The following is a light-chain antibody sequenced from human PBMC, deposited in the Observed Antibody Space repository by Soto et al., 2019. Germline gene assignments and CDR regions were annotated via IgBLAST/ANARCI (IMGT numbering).Light chain of an antibody. J-gene: IGKJ4*01. V-gene: IGKV3-11*01. CDR1: QNIDTY. CDR3: QQSSSWPRA. CDR2: DAS. Sequence: EIVLTQSPATLSLSLGERATLSCRASQNIDTYLVWYQHKPGQAPRLLMYDASKRATGIPDRFSGSGSGTDFTLTISSLAPEDFALYYCQQSSSWPRAFGGWTKVEIK.